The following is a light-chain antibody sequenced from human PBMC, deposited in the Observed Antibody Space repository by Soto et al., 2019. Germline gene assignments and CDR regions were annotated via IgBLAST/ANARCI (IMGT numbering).Light chain of an antibody. CDR2: GAS. J-gene: IGKJ1*01. CDR1: QSVGTN. CDR3: QQYNNWPET. V-gene: IGKV3-15*01. Sequence: EIEMTQSPATLTLSPGERATLSCRASQSVGTNLAWFRQKPGQAPRLLIFGASTRATGVPARISGSGSGTEFTLTISSLQSGDFAMYYCQQYNNWPETFGQGTEVEIK.